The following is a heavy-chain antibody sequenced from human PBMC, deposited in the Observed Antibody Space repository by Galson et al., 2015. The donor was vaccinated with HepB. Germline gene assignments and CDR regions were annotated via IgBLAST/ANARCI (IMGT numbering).Heavy chain of an antibody. CDR2: ISCSGGNT. Sequence: SLRLSCAASGFTFSNYAMSWVRQAPGKGLEWVSVISCSGGNTYYADSVKGRFTISRDNSKNTLYLQMNSLRAEDTAVYYCAKGVTMVRGVTPYFDYWGQGTLVTVSP. CDR3: AKGVTMVRGVTPYFDY. D-gene: IGHD3-10*01. CDR1: GFTFSNYA. J-gene: IGHJ4*02. V-gene: IGHV3-23*01.